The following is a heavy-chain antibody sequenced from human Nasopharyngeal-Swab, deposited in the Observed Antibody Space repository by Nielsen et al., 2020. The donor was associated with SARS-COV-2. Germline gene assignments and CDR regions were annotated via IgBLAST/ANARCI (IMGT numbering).Heavy chain of an antibody. CDR1: GFTFNNYN. Sequence: GESLKISCAASGFTFNNYNFNWVRQAPGKGLEWVSSISSSSSYIYYADSVKGRFTISRDNAKNSLYLQMNSLRAEDTAVYYCARGGLDYDFWSAYFMDVRGQGTTVTVSS. J-gene: IGHJ6*02. CDR2: ISSSSSYI. D-gene: IGHD3-3*01. V-gene: IGHV3-21*01. CDR3: ARGGLDYDFWSAYFMDV.